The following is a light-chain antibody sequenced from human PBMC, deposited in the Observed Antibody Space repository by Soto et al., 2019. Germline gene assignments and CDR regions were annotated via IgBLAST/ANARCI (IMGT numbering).Light chain of an antibody. CDR1: QSISSSY. J-gene: IGKJ3*01. CDR2: GAS. CDR3: QQYGSSRFT. Sequence: EIVLTQSPGTLSLSPGERATLSCRASQSISSSYLAWYQQKPGQAPRLLVYGASSRATGTPDRFSGSGSGTDFTLTISRLEPEDFAVYYCQQYGSSRFTFGPGTKVGIK. V-gene: IGKV3-20*01.